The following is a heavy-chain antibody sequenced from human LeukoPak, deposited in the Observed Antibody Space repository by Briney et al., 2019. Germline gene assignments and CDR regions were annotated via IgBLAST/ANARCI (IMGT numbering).Heavy chain of an antibody. D-gene: IGHD2-15*01. Sequence: LPRGSLRLSCAASGFTFSSYWMHWVRQAPGKGLVWVSRINSDGSSTSYADSVKGRFTISRDNAKNSLYLQMNSLRAEDTAVYYCARGSVVVVAAHFDYWGQGTLVTVSS. CDR3: ARGSVVVVAAHFDY. CDR1: GFTFSSYW. J-gene: IGHJ4*02. V-gene: IGHV3-74*01. CDR2: INSDGSST.